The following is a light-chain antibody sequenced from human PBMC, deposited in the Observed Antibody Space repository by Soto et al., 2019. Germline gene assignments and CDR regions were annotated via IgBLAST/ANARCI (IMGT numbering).Light chain of an antibody. CDR3: QQRSNWPPFT. V-gene: IGKV3-11*01. CDR1: RSVSRY. J-gene: IGKJ3*01. CDR2: DAS. Sequence: EIVLTQSPATLSLSPGXRATLSCRSSRSVSRYLAWYQQKPGQAPRLLIFDASNRATGIPARFSGSGSGTEFTLTISSLEPEDFAVYYCQQRSNWPPFTFGPGTKV.